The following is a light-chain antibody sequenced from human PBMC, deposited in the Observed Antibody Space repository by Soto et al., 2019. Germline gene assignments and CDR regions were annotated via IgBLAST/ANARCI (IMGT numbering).Light chain of an antibody. CDR2: DVS. J-gene: IGLJ1*01. V-gene: IGLV2-14*03. CDR3: NSYTTTRPLYV. CDR1: SNDIGGYDY. Sequence: ALAQPASVSGSPGQSITISCTGTSNDIGGYDYVSWYQHHPGIAPKLIIYDVSDRPSGVSNRFSGSKPGNTASLTISGLQAEDEAEYYCNSYTTTRPLYVFGSGTKVPVL.